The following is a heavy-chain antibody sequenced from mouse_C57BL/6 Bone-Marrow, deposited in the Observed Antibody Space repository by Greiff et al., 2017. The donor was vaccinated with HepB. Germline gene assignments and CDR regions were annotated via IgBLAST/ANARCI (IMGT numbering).Heavy chain of an antibody. D-gene: IGHD2-3*01. Sequence: VQLQQSGAELARPGASVKLSCKASGYTFTSYGISWVKQRTGQGLEWIGEIYPRSGNTYYNEKFKGKATLTADKSSSTAYMELRSLTSEDSVVYFCARGIDGYYFDYWGQGTTLTVSS. CDR2: IYPRSGNT. CDR3: ARGIDGYYFDY. J-gene: IGHJ2*01. CDR1: GYTFTSYG. V-gene: IGHV1-81*01.